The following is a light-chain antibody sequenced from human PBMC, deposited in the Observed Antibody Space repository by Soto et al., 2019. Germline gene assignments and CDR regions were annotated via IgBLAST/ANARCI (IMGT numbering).Light chain of an antibody. CDR1: SSDVGSYNL. J-gene: IGLJ3*02. CDR3: CSYADSSTFSV. Sequence: QSALTQPASVSGSPGQSITISCTGTSSDVGSYNLVSWYQQHPGKAPKLMIYEGSKRPSGVSNRFSGSESGNTASLTISGLQAEDEADYYCCSYADSSTFSVFGGGTKLTVL. V-gene: IGLV2-23*03. CDR2: EGS.